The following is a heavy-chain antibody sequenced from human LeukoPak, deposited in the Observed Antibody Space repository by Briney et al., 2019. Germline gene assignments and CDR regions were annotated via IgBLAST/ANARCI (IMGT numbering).Heavy chain of an antibody. D-gene: IGHD2-2*01. CDR2: ISSSSSYI. CDR3: ARDPGYCSSTSCPGYYGMDV. J-gene: IGHJ6*02. Sequence: PGGSLRLSCAASGFTFSSYSMNWVRQAPGKGLEWVSSISSSSSYIYYADSVKGRFTISRDNAKNSLYLQMNSLRAEDTAVYYCARDPGYCSSTSCPGYYGMDVWGQGTTVTVSS. CDR1: GFTFSSYS. V-gene: IGHV3-21*01.